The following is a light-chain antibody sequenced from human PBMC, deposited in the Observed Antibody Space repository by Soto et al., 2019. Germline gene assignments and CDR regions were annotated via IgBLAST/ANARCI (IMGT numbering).Light chain of an antibody. V-gene: IGKV3-15*01. Sequence: EIVMTQSPATLSVSPGERATLSCRASQSVSSNLAWYQQKPGQAPRLLIYGASTRATGISARFSGSGSGTEFTLTNSSMQSEVFAGYYSQQCNNWPLYTLGQGTKLEIK. CDR2: GAS. CDR1: QSVSSN. CDR3: QQCNNWPLYT. J-gene: IGKJ2*01.